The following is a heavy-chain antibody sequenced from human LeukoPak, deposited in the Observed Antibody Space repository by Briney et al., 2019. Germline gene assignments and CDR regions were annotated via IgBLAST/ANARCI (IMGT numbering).Heavy chain of an antibody. J-gene: IGHJ4*02. V-gene: IGHV3-7*03. D-gene: IGHD2-15*01. CDR1: GFTFDDYG. Sequence: GGSLRLSCAASGFTFDDYGMSWVRQAPGKGLEWVANINQDGTEKYYVDSVKGRFTISRDTAKNSLELQMNSLRAEDTAVYYCARDPGYCSGGICFFIWGQGPLVTVSS. CDR3: ARDPGYCSGGICFFI. CDR2: INQDGTEK.